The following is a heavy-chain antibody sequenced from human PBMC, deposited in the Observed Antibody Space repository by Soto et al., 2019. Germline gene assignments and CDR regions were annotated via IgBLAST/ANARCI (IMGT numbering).Heavy chain of an antibody. CDR2: INAGNGNT. CDR3: ARGAWYYDILTGYYGPYYYYYGMDV. D-gene: IGHD3-9*01. V-gene: IGHV1-3*01. CDR1: GYTFTSYA. J-gene: IGHJ6*02. Sequence: SVKVSCKASGYTFTSYAMHWVRQAPGQRLEWMGWINAGNGNTKYSQKFQGRVTITRDTSASTAYMELSSLRSEDTAVYYCARGAWYYDILTGYYGPYYYYYGMDVWAQGTTVTVSS.